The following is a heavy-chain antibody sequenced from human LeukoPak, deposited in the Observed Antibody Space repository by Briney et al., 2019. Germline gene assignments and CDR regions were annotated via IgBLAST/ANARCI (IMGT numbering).Heavy chain of an antibody. CDR1: GGSISSYY. Sequence: SETLSLTCTVSGGSISSYYWSWIRQPPGKGLEWIGYIYYSGSTNYNPSLKSRVTISVDTSKNQFSLKLSSVTAADTAVYYCARLSTVTTTIWFDPWGQGTLVTVSS. V-gene: IGHV4-59*12. CDR3: ARLSTVTTTIWFDP. D-gene: IGHD4-17*01. CDR2: IYYSGST. J-gene: IGHJ5*02.